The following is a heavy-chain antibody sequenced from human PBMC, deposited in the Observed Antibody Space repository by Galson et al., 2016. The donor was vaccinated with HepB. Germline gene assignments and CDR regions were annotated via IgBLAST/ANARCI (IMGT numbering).Heavy chain of an antibody. J-gene: IGHJ4*02. Sequence: SLRLSCAASGFTSSNYDMSWVRQAPGKGLEWVSEISNSGGGGSTYYAESVRGRFIISKDNSKNMLYLQMNSLRGEDTDMYYCARVNGWWVHFDFWGQGTLVTVSS. CDR2: ISNSGGGGST. V-gene: IGHV3-23*01. D-gene: IGHD2-15*01. CDR1: GFTSSNYD. CDR3: ARVNGWWVHFDF.